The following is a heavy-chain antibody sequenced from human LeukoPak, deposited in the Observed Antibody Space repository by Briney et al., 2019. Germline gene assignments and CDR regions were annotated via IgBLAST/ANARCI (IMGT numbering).Heavy chain of an antibody. J-gene: IGHJ4*02. CDR2: ISSSSSYI. CDR1: GFTFSSYS. CDR3: ARDRVTMVRGVIIPNDY. D-gene: IGHD3-10*01. Sequence: GGSLRLSCAASGFTFSSYSMNWVRQAPGEGLEWASSISSSSSYIYYADSVKGRFTISRDNAKNSLYLQMNSLRAEGTAVYYCARDRVTMVRGVIIPNDYWGQGTLVTVSS. V-gene: IGHV3-21*01.